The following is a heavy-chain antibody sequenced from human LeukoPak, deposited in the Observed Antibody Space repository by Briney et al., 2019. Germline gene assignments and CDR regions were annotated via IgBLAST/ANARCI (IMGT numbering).Heavy chain of an antibody. CDR2: MYSGGIT. V-gene: IGHV3-53*01. J-gene: IGHJ4*02. CDR1: VFTLKKNY. Sequence: GGSLRLSCAASVFTLKKNYISSGRQAPGKGLEGFSVMYSGGITDYPKSFKPRFTISRDNSKNPLYLQMNSLRVEDTAVYYCARYPSDQYYFDYWGQGTLVTVSS. CDR3: ARYPSDQYYFDY.